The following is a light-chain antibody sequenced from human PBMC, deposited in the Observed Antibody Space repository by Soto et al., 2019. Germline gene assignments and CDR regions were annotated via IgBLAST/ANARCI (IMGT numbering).Light chain of an antibody. Sequence: EVAMAQTPVTLSVSPGERATLSCRASQRVNINLAWYQQKPGQAPRLLIYGASTRATGIPARFSGSGSGTEFTLTITRLEPEDSAVYFCQHYGYSQWTFGQGTKADI. CDR1: QRVNIN. J-gene: IGKJ1*01. CDR3: QHYGYSQWT. V-gene: IGKV3-15*01. CDR2: GAS.